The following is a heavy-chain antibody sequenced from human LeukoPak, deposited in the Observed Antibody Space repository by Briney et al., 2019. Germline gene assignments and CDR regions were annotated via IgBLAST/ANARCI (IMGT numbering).Heavy chain of an antibody. D-gene: IGHD3-22*01. Sequence: HTGRSLRLSCAASGFTFSSYGMHWVRQAPGKGLEWVSGITGSGANTYYADSVKGRFTISRDNSKNTLYLRMNSLRAEDTAVYYCYYYDSSGFYPQTKIDYWGQGTLVTVSS. J-gene: IGHJ4*02. CDR2: ITGSGANT. V-gene: IGHV3-23*01. CDR1: GFTFSSYG. CDR3: YYYDSSGFYPQTKIDY.